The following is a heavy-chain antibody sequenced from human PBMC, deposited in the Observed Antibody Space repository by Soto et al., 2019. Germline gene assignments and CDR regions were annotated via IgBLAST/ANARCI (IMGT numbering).Heavy chain of an antibody. CDR2: IKQDGSEK. CDR3: ARASPGMDV. J-gene: IGHJ6*02. Sequence: PGGSLRLSCAASGFTFSSYWMSWVRQAPGKGLEWVANIKQDGSEKYYVDSVKGRFTISRDIAKNSLFLQMNSPRADDTAVYYCARASPGMDVWGQGTTVTVSS. V-gene: IGHV3-7*01. CDR1: GFTFSSYW.